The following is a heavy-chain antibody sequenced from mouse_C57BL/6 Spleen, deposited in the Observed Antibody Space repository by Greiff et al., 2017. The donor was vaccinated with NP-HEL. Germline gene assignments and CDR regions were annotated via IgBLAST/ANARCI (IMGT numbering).Heavy chain of an antibody. CDR2: ISSGGSYT. J-gene: IGHJ3*01. Sequence: EVNVVESGGDLVKPGGSLKLSCAASGFTFSSYGMSWVRQTPDKRLEWVATISSGGSYTYYPDSVKGRFTISRDNAKNTLYLQMSSLKSEDTAMYYCARPRQLRPTGFAYWGQGTLVTVSA. V-gene: IGHV5-6*01. D-gene: IGHD3-2*02. CDR1: GFTFSSYG. CDR3: ARPRQLRPTGFAY.